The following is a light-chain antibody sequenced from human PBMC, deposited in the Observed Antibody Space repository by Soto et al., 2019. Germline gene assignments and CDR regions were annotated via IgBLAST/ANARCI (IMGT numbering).Light chain of an antibody. CDR2: EVT. CDR3: SSYTSSSTLYV. J-gene: IGLJ1*01. V-gene: IGLV2-14*01. CDR1: SSDVGGYNY. Sequence: QSVLTQPPSASGSPGQSVTISCTGTSSDVGGYNYVCWYKQHPGKAPQLMIYEVTNRPSGVSDRFSGSKSGNTASLTISGLQAEDEADYYCSSYTSSSTLYVFGAGTKLTVL.